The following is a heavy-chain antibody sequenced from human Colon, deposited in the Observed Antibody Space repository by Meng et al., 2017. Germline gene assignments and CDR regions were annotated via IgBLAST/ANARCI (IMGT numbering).Heavy chain of an antibody. D-gene: IGHD1-26*01. V-gene: IGHV3-15*01. CDR2: IKSKTSGGTI. CDR1: GFTFSYAW. J-gene: IGHJ4*02. CDR3: THSGSFFGHFGY. Sequence: GESLKISCAASGFTFSYAWMNWVRQAPGKGLEWVGRIKSKTSGGTIDYAAPVKGRFTISRDDSKNTLYLQMNSLKTEDTAVYYCTHSGSFFGHFGYWGQGTLVTVSS.